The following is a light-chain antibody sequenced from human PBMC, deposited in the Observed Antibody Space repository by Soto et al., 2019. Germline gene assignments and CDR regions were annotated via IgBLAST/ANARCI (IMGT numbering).Light chain of an antibody. CDR1: NNDIGADKF. CDR2: DVS. CDR3: TSFTTNLAFV. Sequence: QSALTQPASVSGSPGQSITITCTGSNNDIGADKFVSWYQQHPGEAPKLIIFDVSNRPSMVSHRFSGSKSGNTASLTISRLQPEDESDYYCTSFTTNLAFVFGTGTKVTVL. V-gene: IGLV2-14*03. J-gene: IGLJ1*01.